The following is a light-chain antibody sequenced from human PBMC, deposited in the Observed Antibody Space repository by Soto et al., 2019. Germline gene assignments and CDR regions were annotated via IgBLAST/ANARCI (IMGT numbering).Light chain of an antibody. Sequence: QSVLTQPASVSGSPGQSITISCTGTSSDVGGYNYVSWYQQHPGKAPKLMIYDVSNRPSGVSNRFSGSKSGNTASLTISGLQAEDEADYYCSSYTSSSTQAFGTGTKAPS. V-gene: IGLV2-14*01. CDR2: DVS. CDR1: SSDVGGYNY. J-gene: IGLJ1*01. CDR3: SSYTSSSTQA.